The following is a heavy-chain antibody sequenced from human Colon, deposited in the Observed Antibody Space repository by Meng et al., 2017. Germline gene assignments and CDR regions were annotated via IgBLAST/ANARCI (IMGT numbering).Heavy chain of an antibody. J-gene: IGHJ4*02. CDR2: IHSSAGT. V-gene: IGHV3-66*02. Sequence: VEFGGGLVQPGGSLRFSCGVSGFRVSIDFMIWVRQAPGKGLEWVSMIHSSAGTFFADSVKGRFTVSTDNSKNTLYLQMNSLRIEDTAVYHCANRFVWGLGTLVTVSS. CDR3: ANRFV. D-gene: IGHD3-3*01. CDR1: GFRVSIDF.